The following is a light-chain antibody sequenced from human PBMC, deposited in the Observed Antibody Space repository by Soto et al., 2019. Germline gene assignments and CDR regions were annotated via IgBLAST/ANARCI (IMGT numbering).Light chain of an antibody. CDR3: SSYTSTSTV. CDR2: EVT. J-gene: IGLJ1*01. CDR1: SSDGDDYKD. Sequence: QSVLTQPASVSGSPGQSITISCTGISSDGDDYKDVSWYQQHPGKAPKLMIYEVTYRPSGVSNRFSGSKSGNTASLTISGLQAEDDADYYCSSYTSTSTVFGTGTKLTVL. V-gene: IGLV2-14*01.